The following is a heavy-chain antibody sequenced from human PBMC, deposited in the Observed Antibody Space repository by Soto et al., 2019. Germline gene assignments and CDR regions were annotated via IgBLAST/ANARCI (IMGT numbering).Heavy chain of an antibody. V-gene: IGHV3-21*01. J-gene: IGHJ4*02. Sequence: LGGSLRLSCAASGFTFSSYSMNWVRQAPGKGLEWVSSISSSSSYIYYADSVKGRFTISRDNAKNSLYLQMNSLRAEDTAVYYCARGFWFGELPLDYWGQGTLVTVSS. CDR2: ISSSSSYI. D-gene: IGHD3-10*01. CDR3: ARGFWFGELPLDY. CDR1: GFTFSSYS.